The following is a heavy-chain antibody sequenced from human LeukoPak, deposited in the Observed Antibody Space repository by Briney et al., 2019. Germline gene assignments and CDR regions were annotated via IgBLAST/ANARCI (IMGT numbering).Heavy chain of an antibody. V-gene: IGHV1-69*04. D-gene: IGHD1-26*01. Sequence: ASVKVSCMASGGTFSSYAISWVRQAPGQGLEWMGRIIPILGIANYAQKFQGRVTITADKSTSTAYMELSSLRSEDTAVYYCARDEAIVGAPDAFDIWGQGTMVTVSS. CDR1: GGTFSSYA. J-gene: IGHJ3*02. CDR2: IIPILGIA. CDR3: ARDEAIVGAPDAFDI.